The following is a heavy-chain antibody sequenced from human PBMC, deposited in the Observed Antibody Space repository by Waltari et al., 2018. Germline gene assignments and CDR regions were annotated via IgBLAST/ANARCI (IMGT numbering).Heavy chain of an antibody. CDR2: IFSGGST. V-gene: IGHV3-66*02. D-gene: IGHD3-10*01. CDR1: GFAVSHTP. Sequence: EVQLVESGGGLVRPGESLRLSCAAAGFAVSHTPMNWVRQAPGGGLGWVSTIFSGGSTYYADSVKGRFTLSRDISQNTLSLEINTLRVEDTGVYYCAAADVASGSRSLAFWGQGALVTVSS. J-gene: IGHJ1*01. CDR3: AAADVASGSRSLAF.